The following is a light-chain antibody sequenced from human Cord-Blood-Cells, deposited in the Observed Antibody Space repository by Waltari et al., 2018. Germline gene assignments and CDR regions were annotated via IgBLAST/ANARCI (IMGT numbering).Light chain of an antibody. Sequence: QSALTQPASVSGSPGQSITISCTGTSSDVGSYNLVSWYQRHPRKAPKLMIYEGSKRPSGVSNRFSGSKSGNTASLTISGLQAEDEADYYCCSYAGSRVFGGGTKLTVL. V-gene: IGLV2-23*01. J-gene: IGLJ3*02. CDR3: CSYAGSRV. CDR1: SSDVGSYNL. CDR2: EGS.